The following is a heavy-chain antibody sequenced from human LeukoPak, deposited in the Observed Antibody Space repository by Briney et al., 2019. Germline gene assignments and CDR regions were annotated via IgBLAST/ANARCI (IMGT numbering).Heavy chain of an antibody. J-gene: IGHJ4*02. CDR1: GGSISSSSYY. V-gene: IGHV4-30-4*08. CDR2: IYYSGST. D-gene: IGHD3-10*01. CDR3: ARVSPYYGTGGDY. Sequence: SETLSLTCTVSGGSISSSSYYWGWIRQPPGKGLEWIGYIYYSGSTYYNPSLKSRVTISVDTSKNQFSLKLSSVTAADTAVYYCARVSPYYGTGGDYWGQGTLVTVSS.